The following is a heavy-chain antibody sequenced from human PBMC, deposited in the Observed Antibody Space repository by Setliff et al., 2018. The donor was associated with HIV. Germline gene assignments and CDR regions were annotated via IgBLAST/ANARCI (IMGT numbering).Heavy chain of an antibody. CDR1: GGSISSGDYY. V-gene: IGHV4-30-4*08. J-gene: IGHJ4*02. CDR3: ARGSCFSTGCLDS. CDR2: IFYSGST. D-gene: IGHD2-2*01. Sequence: SETLSLTCTVSGGSISSGDYYWTWIRQPPGEGLEWIGYIFYSGSTYYNPSLKSRVTISVDTSKNQFSLKLISLTAADTAVYYCARGSCFSTGCLDSWGQGALVTVSS.